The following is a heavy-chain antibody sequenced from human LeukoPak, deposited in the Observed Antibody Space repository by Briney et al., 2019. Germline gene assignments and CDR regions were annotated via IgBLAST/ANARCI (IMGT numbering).Heavy chain of an antibody. D-gene: IGHD1-20*01. Sequence: ASVKVSCKASGYTSTSYGISWVRQAPGQGLEWMGWISACNGNTNYAQKLQGRVTMTTDTSTSTAYMELRSLRSDDTAVYYCARSPPSRITGTADYWGQGTLVTVSS. CDR1: GYTSTSYG. CDR3: ARSPPSRITGTADY. V-gene: IGHV1-18*01. J-gene: IGHJ4*02. CDR2: ISACNGNT.